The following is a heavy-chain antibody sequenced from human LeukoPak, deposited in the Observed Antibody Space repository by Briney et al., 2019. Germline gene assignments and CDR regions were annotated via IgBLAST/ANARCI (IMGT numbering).Heavy chain of an antibody. CDR2: ISGSGGRT. J-gene: IGHJ4*02. CDR3: ARDDCSSTSCYADPFDY. CDR1: GFTFSSYA. Sequence: PGGSLRLSCAASGFTFSSYAMSWVRQAPGKGLEWVSGISGSGGRTYYADSVKGRFTISRDNSKNTLYLQMNSLRAEDTAVYYCARDDCSSTSCYADPFDYWGQGTLVTVSS. V-gene: IGHV3-23*01. D-gene: IGHD2-2*01.